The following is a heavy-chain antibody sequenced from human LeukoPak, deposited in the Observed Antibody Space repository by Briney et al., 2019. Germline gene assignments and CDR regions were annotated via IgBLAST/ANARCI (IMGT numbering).Heavy chain of an antibody. Sequence: GGSLRLSCAASGFTFSSYGMHWVRQAPGKGLEWVAVISYDGSNKYYADSVKGRFTISRDNAKNSLYLQMNSLRAEDTAVYYCAMATVTTSYYYGMDVWGQGTTVTVSS. V-gene: IGHV3-30*03. CDR2: ISYDGSNK. CDR1: GFTFSSYG. J-gene: IGHJ6*02. D-gene: IGHD4-17*01. CDR3: AMATVTTSYYYGMDV.